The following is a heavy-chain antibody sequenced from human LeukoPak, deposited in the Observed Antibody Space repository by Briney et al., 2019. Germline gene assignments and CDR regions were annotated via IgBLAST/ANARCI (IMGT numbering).Heavy chain of an antibody. CDR2: ISGSGGST. Sequence: GGSLRLSCAASGFTFSSYAMSWVRQAPGKGLEWVSAISGSGGSTYYADSVKGRLTISRDNSKNTLYLQMNSLRAEDTAVYYCPKRRDIVVVVAARDYFVYWGERALVTVSS. V-gene: IGHV3-23*01. J-gene: IGHJ4*02. CDR1: GFTFSSYA. CDR3: PKRRDIVVVVAARDYFVY. D-gene: IGHD2-15*01.